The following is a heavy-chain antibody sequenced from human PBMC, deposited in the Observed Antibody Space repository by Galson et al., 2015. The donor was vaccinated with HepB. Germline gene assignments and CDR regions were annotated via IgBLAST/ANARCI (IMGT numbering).Heavy chain of an antibody. Sequence: SLRLSCAASGFTFSSYAMSWVRQAPGKGLEWVSGISWNSGSIGYADSVKGRFTISRDNAKNSLYLQMNSLRAEDTALYYCAKDIGASDYGDYVGGGLGNWGQGTLVTVSS. V-gene: IGHV3-9*01. CDR2: ISWNSGSI. CDR1: GFTFSSYA. D-gene: IGHD4-17*01. J-gene: IGHJ4*02. CDR3: AKDIGASDYGDYVGGGLGN.